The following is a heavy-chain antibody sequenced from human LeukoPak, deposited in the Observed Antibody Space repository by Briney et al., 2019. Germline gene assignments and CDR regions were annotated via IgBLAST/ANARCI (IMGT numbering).Heavy chain of an antibody. D-gene: IGHD3-22*01. CDR1: GGSISSYY. CDR3: ARHDGSTAWYGDALDI. J-gene: IGHJ3*02. V-gene: IGHV4-39*01. CDR2: IYYSGST. Sequence: SETLSLTCTVSGGSISSYYWGWIRQPPGKGLEWIGSIYYSGSTYYNPSLKSRVTISVDTSKKQFSLKLSSVTAADTAVYYCARHDGSTAWYGDALDIWGQGTMVTVSS.